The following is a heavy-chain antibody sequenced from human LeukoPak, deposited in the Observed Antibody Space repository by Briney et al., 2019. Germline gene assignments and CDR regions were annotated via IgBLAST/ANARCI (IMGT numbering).Heavy chain of an antibody. D-gene: IGHD3-22*01. V-gene: IGHV3-23*01. CDR3: AKGSSGYFADL. Sequence: GGSLRLSCAASGFIFNNYGLIWVRQAPGKGLEWVSAISNDGGGTTYADFVNGRFTISRDNSKNTLFPQMNSLRAEDTALYYCAKGSSGYFADLWGQGTLVTVSS. CDR1: GFIFNNYG. J-gene: IGHJ5*02. CDR2: ISNDGGGT.